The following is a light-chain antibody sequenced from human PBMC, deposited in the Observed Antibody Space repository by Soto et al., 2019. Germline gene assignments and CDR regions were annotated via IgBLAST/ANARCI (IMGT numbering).Light chain of an antibody. CDR1: TSNIGSNA. Sequence: QAVVTQPPSASATPGQRVTISCSGGTSNIGSNAVNWYQQLPGTAPKVIIYRRNLRPSGVHDRFSGSQSGTSASLAISGLQSGDEADYYCATWDDNLNGWVFGGGTKLTVL. CDR2: RRN. J-gene: IGLJ3*02. V-gene: IGLV1-44*01. CDR3: ATWDDNLNGWV.